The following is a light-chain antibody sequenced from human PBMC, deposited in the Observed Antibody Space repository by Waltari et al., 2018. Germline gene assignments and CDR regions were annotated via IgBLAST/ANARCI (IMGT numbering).Light chain of an antibody. V-gene: IGLV2-23*02. CDR2: EVS. J-gene: IGLJ3*02. Sequence: QSALTQTASVSGSPGPSITISCTGGSSVVGNYDVVSWYQKHPDKPPKLIVYEVSKRPSGVSDRFSGSKSGNTASLTISGLQAEDEADYYCCSFAESDTWVFGGGTKVTVL. CDR1: SSVVGNYDV. CDR3: CSFAESDTWV.